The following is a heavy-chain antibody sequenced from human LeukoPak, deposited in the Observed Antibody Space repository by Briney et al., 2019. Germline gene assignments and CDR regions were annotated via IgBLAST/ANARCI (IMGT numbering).Heavy chain of an antibody. J-gene: IGHJ4*02. Sequence: ASVKVSCEASGYTFSAYYLHWVRQAPGQGLEWMGWINPHSGGTEYAQKFQGRITMTRDTSISTAYMDLSRLGSDDTAVYYCARVVEYCTNGVCYPFRFDYWGQGTLVTVSS. D-gene: IGHD2-8*01. V-gene: IGHV1-2*02. CDR2: INPHSGGT. CDR3: ARVVEYCTNGVCYPFRFDY. CDR1: GYTFSAYY.